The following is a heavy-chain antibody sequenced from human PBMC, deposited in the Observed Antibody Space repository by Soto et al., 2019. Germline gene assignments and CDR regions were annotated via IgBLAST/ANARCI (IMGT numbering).Heavy chain of an antibody. CDR3: TRCLFSGSSYSGSWYYFDS. V-gene: IGHV4-30-2*01. CDR1: GGSISSGGYS. Sequence: PSETLSLTCAVSGGSISSGGYSWSWIRQPPGKGLEWIGYIYHSGSIYYNPSLKSRVTISVDRSKNQFSLKLSSVTAADTAVYYCTRCLFSGSSYSGSWYYFDSWGQGTMVTVSS. J-gene: IGHJ4*02. D-gene: IGHD1-26*01. CDR2: IYHSGSI.